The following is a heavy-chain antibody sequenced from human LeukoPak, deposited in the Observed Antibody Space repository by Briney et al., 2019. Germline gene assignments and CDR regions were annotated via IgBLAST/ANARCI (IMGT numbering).Heavy chain of an antibody. Sequence: SETLTLTCTVSGGSISSYYWSWIRQPPGKGLEWIGYIHYSGSTNDNLSLKSRVTISVDTYKKQFSLKLRSVTAADTAVYYCARESGGYFDYWGQGTLVTVSS. V-gene: IGHV4-59*13. CDR3: ARESGGYFDY. CDR2: IHYSGST. J-gene: IGHJ4*02. D-gene: IGHD3-10*01. CDR1: GGSISSYY.